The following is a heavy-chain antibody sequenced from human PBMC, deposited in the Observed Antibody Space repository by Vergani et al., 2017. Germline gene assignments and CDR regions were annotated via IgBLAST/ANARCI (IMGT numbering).Heavy chain of an antibody. V-gene: IGHV3-23*01. D-gene: IGHD6-13*01. CDR3: AKGRLSSSWSGIDY. CDR2: ISGSGGST. CDR1: GFTFSSYA. Sequence: EVQLLESGGGLVQPGGSLRLSCAASGFTFSSYAMSWVRQAPGKGLEWVSAISGSGGSTYYADSVKGRFTISRDNSKNTRYLQMNSLRAEDTAVYYCAKGRLSSSWSGIDYWGQGTLVTVSS. J-gene: IGHJ4*02.